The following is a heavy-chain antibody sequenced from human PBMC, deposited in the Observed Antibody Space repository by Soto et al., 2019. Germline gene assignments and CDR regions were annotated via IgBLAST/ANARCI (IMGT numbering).Heavy chain of an antibody. V-gene: IGHV6-1*01. Sequence: RSQTLSLTCAISGDSVSSNSAAWNWIRQSPSRGLEWLGRTYYRSKWYNDYAVSVKSRITINPDTSKNQFSLQLNSVTPEDTAVYYCAREKQWLRNYYYGMDVWGQGTTVTVSS. J-gene: IGHJ6*02. D-gene: IGHD6-19*01. CDR2: TYYRSKWYN. CDR1: GDSVSSNSAA. CDR3: AREKQWLRNYYYGMDV.